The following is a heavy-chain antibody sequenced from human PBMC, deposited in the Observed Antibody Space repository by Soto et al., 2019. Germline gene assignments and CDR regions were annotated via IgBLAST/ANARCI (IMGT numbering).Heavy chain of an antibody. V-gene: IGHV3-21*01. J-gene: IGHJ6*03. CDR2: ISSSSSYI. Sequence: EVQLVESGGGLVKPGGSLSPPCAASGFTFSSYSMNWVRQAPGKGLEWVSSISSSSSYIYYADSVKGRFTISRDNAKNSLYLQMNSLRAEDTAVYYCARPGHYYYYYMDVWGKGTTVTVSS. CDR1: GFTFSSYS. CDR3: ARPGHYYYYYMDV.